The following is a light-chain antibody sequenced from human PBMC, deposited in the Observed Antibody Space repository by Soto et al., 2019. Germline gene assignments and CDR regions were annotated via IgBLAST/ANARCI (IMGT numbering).Light chain of an antibody. Sequence: EIVLTQSPATLSLSPGERATLSCRASQSVSSYLAWDQQKPGQAPRLLIYDAYNRDTGIPARFSGSGSGTDFTLTISSLEPEDFAVYYCQQRSNWPPLTFGGGTKVEIK. CDR2: DAY. V-gene: IGKV3-11*01. CDR3: QQRSNWPPLT. J-gene: IGKJ4*01. CDR1: QSVSSY.